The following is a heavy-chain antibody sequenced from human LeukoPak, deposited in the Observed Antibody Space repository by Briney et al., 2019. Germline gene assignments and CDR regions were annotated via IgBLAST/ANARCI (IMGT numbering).Heavy chain of an antibody. CDR2: IDTAGDT. J-gene: IGHJ4*02. D-gene: IGHD1-26*01. CDR1: GFTFNSYD. Sequence: GGSLRLSCAASGFTFNSYDMHWVRHATGKGLEWVSGIDTAGDTYYPGSVKGRFTISRENAKRSLYLQMNSLRAGDTAVYYCARGMGATTQSLFDQWGQGTLVTVSS. CDR3: ARGMGATTQSLFDQ. V-gene: IGHV3-13*04.